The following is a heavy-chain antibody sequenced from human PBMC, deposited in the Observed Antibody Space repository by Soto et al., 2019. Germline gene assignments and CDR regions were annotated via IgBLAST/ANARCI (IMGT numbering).Heavy chain of an antibody. CDR1: GYTFTSYG. V-gene: IGHV1-18*01. J-gene: IGHJ6*02. D-gene: IGHD5-12*01. CDR2: ISAYNGNT. Sequence: QVQLVQSGAEVKKPGASVKVSCKASGYTFTSYGISWVRQAPGQGLEWMGWISAYNGNTNYAQKLQGRVTMTTDTSTSTAYMELRSLRSDDTAVYYCARDYRLRPYYYYYSMDVWGQGTTVTVSS. CDR3: ARDYRLRPYYYYYSMDV.